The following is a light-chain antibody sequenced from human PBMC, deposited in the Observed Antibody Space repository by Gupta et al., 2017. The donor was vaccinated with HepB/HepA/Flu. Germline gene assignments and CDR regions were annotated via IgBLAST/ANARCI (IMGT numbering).Light chain of an antibody. Sequence: PGERATLSCRASQSIDIALAWYQQKPGQAPRLLIYDASSRATGIPSRFSGSGSGTDFTLTISSLEPEDFAVYFCQHRSSWPLTFGGGTKVEIK. V-gene: IGKV3-11*01. CDR3: QHRSSWPLT. J-gene: IGKJ4*01. CDR2: DAS. CDR1: QSIDIA.